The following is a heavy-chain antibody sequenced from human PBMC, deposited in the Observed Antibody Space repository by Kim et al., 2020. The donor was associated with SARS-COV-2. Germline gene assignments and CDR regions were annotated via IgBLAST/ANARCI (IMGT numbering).Heavy chain of an antibody. CDR1: GFTFNSYA. Sequence: GGSLRLSCAASGFTFNSYAMSWVRQAPGKGLEWVAAISGSGGSTYYADSVKGRFTISRDNSKNTLYLQMNSLRAEDTAVYYCAKIPVELGATGNLEYWGQRALVTVSS. V-gene: IGHV3-23*01. CDR2: ISGSGGST. CDR3: AKIPVELGATGNLEY. D-gene: IGHD1-26*01. J-gene: IGHJ4*02.